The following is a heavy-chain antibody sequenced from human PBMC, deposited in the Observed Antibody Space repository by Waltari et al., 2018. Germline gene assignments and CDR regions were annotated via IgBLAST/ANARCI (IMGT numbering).Heavy chain of an antibody. Sequence: QVQMVQSGPEVKKPGASVKVSCKSSGYTFTNDGISGVRLAPGQGLEWMGWISGYNGNTMYAPKVQGRVTVTTDTSTGTTYMELRSLRSDDTAVYYCARTYYYDSRDFDHWGQGTLVTVSS. CDR1: GYTFTNDG. CDR2: ISGYNGNT. CDR3: ARTYYYDSRDFDH. J-gene: IGHJ4*02. V-gene: IGHV1-18*04. D-gene: IGHD3-22*01.